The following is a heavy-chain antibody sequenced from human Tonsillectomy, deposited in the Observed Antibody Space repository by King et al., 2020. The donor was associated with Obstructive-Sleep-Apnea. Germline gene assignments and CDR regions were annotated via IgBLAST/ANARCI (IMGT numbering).Heavy chain of an antibody. CDR3: ARTARSYDILTGPYYFDY. V-gene: IGHV4-59*01. CDR1: GGSISSYY. D-gene: IGHD3-9*01. J-gene: IGHJ4*01. Sequence: QLQESGPGLVKPSETLSLTCTVSGGSISSYYWSWIRQPPGKGLEWIGYIYYSGSTNYNPSLKSRVTVSLDTSRNQFALKLSPVTAADTAVYYCARTARSYDILTGPYYFDYWGQGTLVTVSS. CDR2: IYYSGST.